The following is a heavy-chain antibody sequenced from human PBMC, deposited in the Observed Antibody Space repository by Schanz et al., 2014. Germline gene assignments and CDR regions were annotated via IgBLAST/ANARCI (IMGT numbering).Heavy chain of an antibody. CDR3: TRGGYSYALSAFDI. D-gene: IGHD5-18*01. Sequence: QILLVQPGPEVKKPGASVKVSCKASGYTFTDYGVIWVRQAPGQGLEWMGWITAYNGDTNYALKLQGRVTMTTDTSTGTAYMELRSLRSDDTALYYCTRGGYSYALSAFDIWGQGTMVTVSS. CDR2: ITAYNGDT. CDR1: GYTFTDYG. J-gene: IGHJ3*02. V-gene: IGHV1-18*01.